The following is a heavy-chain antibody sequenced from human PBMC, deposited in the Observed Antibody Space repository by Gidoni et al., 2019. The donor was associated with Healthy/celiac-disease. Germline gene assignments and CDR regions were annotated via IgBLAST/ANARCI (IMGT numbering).Heavy chain of an antibody. Sequence: QVQLVESGGGVVQPGRSLRLSCAASGFTFSSHAMHWVRQAPGKGLVWVAVISYDGSNKYYADSVKGRFTISRDNSKNTLYLQMNSLRAEDTAVYYCARDRHYDFWSGSDYYYGMDVWGQGTTVTVSS. CDR3: ARDRHYDFWSGSDYYYGMDV. CDR1: GFTFSSHA. D-gene: IGHD3-3*01. V-gene: IGHV3-30-3*01. CDR2: ISYDGSNK. J-gene: IGHJ6*02.